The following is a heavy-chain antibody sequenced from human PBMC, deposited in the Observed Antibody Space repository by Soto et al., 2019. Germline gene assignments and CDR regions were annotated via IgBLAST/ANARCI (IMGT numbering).Heavy chain of an antibody. CDR1: GYTFTGYY. Sequence: ASVKVSCKASGYTFTGYYMHWVRQAPGQGLEWMGWINPNSGGTNYAQKFQGWVTMTRDTSISTAYMELSRLRSDDTAVYYCARGGDYYGSGSYVTVGPAYYYYGMDVWGQGTTVTVSS. D-gene: IGHD3-10*01. CDR3: ARGGDYYGSGSYVTVGPAYYYYGMDV. J-gene: IGHJ6*02. CDR2: INPNSGGT. V-gene: IGHV1-2*04.